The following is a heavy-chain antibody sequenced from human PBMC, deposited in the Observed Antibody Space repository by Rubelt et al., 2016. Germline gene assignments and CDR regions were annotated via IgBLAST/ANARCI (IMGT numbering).Heavy chain of an antibody. CDR1: GGSISSYY. CDR3: ARVPHDILTGYYFNAFDI. Sequence: QVQLQESGPGLVKPSETLSLTCTVSGGSISSYYWSWIRQPPGKGLEWIGYIYYSGSTHYNPSLKSRVTISVDTAKNQFALKLGSVTAADTAVYYCARVPHDILTGYYFNAFDIWGQGTMVTVSS. CDR2: IYYSGST. V-gene: IGHV4-59*01. D-gene: IGHD3-9*01. J-gene: IGHJ3*02.